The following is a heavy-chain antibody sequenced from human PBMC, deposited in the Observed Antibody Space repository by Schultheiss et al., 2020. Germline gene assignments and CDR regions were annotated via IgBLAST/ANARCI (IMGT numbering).Heavy chain of an antibody. CDR2: IRSKAYGGTT. V-gene: IGHV3-71*01. CDR1: GFTVSSNY. D-gene: IGHD2/OR15-2a*01. J-gene: IGHJ4*02. Sequence: GGSLRLSCAASGFTVSSNYMSWVRQAPGKGLEWVGFIRSKAYGGTTEYAASVKGRFTISRDDSKSIAYLQMNSLKTEDTAVYYCVKEEGHGPNNFDYWGQGTLVTVSS. CDR3: VKEEGHGPNNFDY.